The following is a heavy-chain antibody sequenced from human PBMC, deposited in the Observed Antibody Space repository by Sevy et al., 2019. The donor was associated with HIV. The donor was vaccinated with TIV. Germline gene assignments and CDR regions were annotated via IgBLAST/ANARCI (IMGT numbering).Heavy chain of an antibody. CDR1: GFTFSSYA. D-gene: IGHD6-6*01. CDR2: ISGSGGST. V-gene: IGHV3-23*01. J-gene: IGHJ4*02. CDR3: AKFVPIIAAPSGYFDY. Sequence: GGSLRLSCAASGFTFSSYAMSWVRQAPGKGLEWVSAISGSGGSTYYADSVKGRFTISRDNSKNTLYLQMNSLRAEDTAVYYCAKFVPIIAAPSGYFDYWGQGTLVTVSS.